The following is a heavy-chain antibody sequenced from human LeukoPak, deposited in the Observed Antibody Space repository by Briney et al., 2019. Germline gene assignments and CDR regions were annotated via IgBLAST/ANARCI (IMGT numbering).Heavy chain of an antibody. V-gene: IGHV1-2*02. CDR3: ARVRRGGYSSSWYYFDY. CDR2: INPNSGGT. D-gene: IGHD6-13*01. Sequence: ASVKVSCKASGYTFTGYYIHWVRQAPGQGLEWMGWINPNSGGTNYAQKFQGRVTMTRDTSISTAYMELSRLRSDDTAVYYCARVRRGGYSSSWYYFDYWGQGTLVTVSS. J-gene: IGHJ4*02. CDR1: GYTFTGYY.